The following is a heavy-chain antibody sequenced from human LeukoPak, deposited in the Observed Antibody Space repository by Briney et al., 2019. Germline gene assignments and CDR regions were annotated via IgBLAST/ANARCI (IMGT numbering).Heavy chain of an antibody. Sequence: PGGSLRLSCGASGFTFSSYGMSWVRQAPGKGLEWVSAISGSGGSTYYAGSVKGRFTISRDNSKNTLYLQMNSLRAEDTAIYYCAKEYTGTFSPFPSFFDNWGQGTLVTVSS. CDR3: AKEYTGTFSPFPSFFDN. J-gene: IGHJ4*02. CDR2: ISGSGGST. CDR1: GFTFSSYG. D-gene: IGHD1-26*01. V-gene: IGHV3-23*01.